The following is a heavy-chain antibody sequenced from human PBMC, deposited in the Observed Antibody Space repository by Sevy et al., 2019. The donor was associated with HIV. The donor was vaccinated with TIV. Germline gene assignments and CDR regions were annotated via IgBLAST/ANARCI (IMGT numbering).Heavy chain of an antibody. V-gene: IGHV1-2*02. CDR3: ARQRAGGIAALDY. D-gene: IGHD6-13*01. J-gene: IGHJ4*02. Sequence: ASVKVSCKASGYTFTGYYMHWVRQAPGQGLEWMGWINPNSGGTNYAQKFQGRVTMTRDTSISTAYMELSRLRSDDTAVYYCARQRAGGIAALDYWGQGTLVTVSS. CDR2: INPNSGGT. CDR1: GYTFTGYY.